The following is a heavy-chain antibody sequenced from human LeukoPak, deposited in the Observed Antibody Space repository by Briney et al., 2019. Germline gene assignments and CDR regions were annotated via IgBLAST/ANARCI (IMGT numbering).Heavy chain of an antibody. J-gene: IGHJ4*02. CDR2: IYHSGST. Sequence: SETLSLTCTLSGGSLSTYYWSWIRQPPGKGLAWIGYIYHSGSTNYNPSLKSRVTISVDTSKNQFSLKLSSVTAADTAVYYCARGGGYASPIGYWGQGALVTVSS. CDR3: ARGGGYASPIGY. CDR1: GGSLSTYY. D-gene: IGHD5-12*01. V-gene: IGHV4-59*01.